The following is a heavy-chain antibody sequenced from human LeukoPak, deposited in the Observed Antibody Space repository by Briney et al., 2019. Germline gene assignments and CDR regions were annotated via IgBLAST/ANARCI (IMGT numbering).Heavy chain of an antibody. CDR1: DYSISSGYY. CDR2: IYHIGST. D-gene: IGHD4-11*01. J-gene: IGHJ4*02. Sequence: SETLSLTCAVSDYSISSGYYWGWIRQPPGKGLEWIGSIYHIGSTYYNPSLKSRVTISVDTSKNRFSLKLSSVTAADTAVYYCGRQDYSNYVDYWGQGILVTVSS. V-gene: IGHV4-38-2*01. CDR3: GRQDYSNYVDY.